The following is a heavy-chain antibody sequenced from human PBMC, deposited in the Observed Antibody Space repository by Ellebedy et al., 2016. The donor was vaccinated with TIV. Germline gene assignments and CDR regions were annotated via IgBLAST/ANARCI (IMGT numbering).Heavy chain of an antibody. CDR1: GFTFSSYG. D-gene: IGHD3-10*01. CDR2: ISYDGSNK. CDR3: ARDLNSITMVRGEPLTDGMDV. J-gene: IGHJ6*02. V-gene: IGHV3-30*03. Sequence: GGSLRLSCAASGFTFSSYGMHWVRQAPGKGLEWVVVISYDGSNKYYADSVKGRFTISRDNSKNTLYLQMNSLRAEDTAVYYCARDLNSITMVRGEPLTDGMDVWGQGTTVTVSS.